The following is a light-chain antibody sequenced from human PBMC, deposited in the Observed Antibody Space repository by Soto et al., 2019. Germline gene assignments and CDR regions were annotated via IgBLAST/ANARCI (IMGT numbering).Light chain of an antibody. CDR2: GAS. V-gene: IGKV1-27*01. CDR1: QGIGNY. Sequence: EIQMTQSPSSLSASVGDRVTITCRASQGIGNYLAWYQQKPGKGPKPLIYGASTLQSGVPSRFSGSGSGTDFTLTISSLQPEDVATYYCQKYNSYPLTFGGGTKVDIK. CDR3: QKYNSYPLT. J-gene: IGKJ4*01.